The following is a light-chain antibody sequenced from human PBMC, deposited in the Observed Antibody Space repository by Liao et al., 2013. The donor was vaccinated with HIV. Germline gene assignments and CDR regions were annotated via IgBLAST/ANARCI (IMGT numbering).Light chain of an antibody. Sequence: SYELTQPPSMSVSPGQTARITCSGDALPKQQVYWYQQKPGQAPLLMIFKDFERPSGIPERFSGSNSGNTATLTINRVEAGDEADYYCQVWDSTPDQRIYVFGPGTKVTVL. V-gene: IGLV3-21*02. CDR2: KDF. J-gene: IGLJ1*01. CDR3: QVWDSTPDQRIYV. CDR1: ALPKQQ.